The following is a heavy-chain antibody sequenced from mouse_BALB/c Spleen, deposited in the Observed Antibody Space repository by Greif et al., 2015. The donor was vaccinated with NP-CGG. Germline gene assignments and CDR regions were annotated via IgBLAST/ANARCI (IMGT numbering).Heavy chain of an antibody. CDR2: IAPGSGST. CDR1: GYTFTSYW. CDR3: ARHYYDYDWVYAMDY. D-gene: IGHD2-4*01. J-gene: IGHJ4*01. V-gene: IGHV1S41*01. Sequence: DLVKPGASVKLSCKASGYTFTSYWINWIKQRPGQGLEWIGRIAPGSGSTYYNEVFKGKATPTVDTSSSTAYIQLSSLSSEDSAVYFCARHYYDYDWVYAMDYWGQGTSVTVSS.